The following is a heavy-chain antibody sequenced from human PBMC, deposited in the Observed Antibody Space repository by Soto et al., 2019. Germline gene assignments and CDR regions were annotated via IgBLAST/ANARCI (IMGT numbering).Heavy chain of an antibody. V-gene: IGHV3-74*01. CDR2: INSDGSST. CDR1: GFTFSSYW. Sequence: GGSLRLSCAASGFTFSSYWMHWVRQAPGKGLVWVSRINSDGSSTSYADSVKGRFTISRDNAKNTLYLQMNSLRAEDTAVYYCARDRSSGWYGRTYYYYYGMDVWGQGTTVTVSS. D-gene: IGHD6-19*01. J-gene: IGHJ6*02. CDR3: ARDRSSGWYGRTYYYYYGMDV.